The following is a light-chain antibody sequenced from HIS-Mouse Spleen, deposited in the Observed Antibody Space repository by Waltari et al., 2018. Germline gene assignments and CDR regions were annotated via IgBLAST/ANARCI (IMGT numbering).Light chain of an antibody. CDR1: QGISSW. V-gene: IGKV1-12*02. Sequence: DIQITHSLSSVSASVGERVPHPSRSSQGISSWLAWYQQKPGKAPKLLIYAASSLQSGVPSRFSGSGSGTDFTLTISSLQPEDFATYYCQQANSFPSFTLFTFGPGTKVDIK. J-gene: IGKJ3*01. CDR3: QQANSFPSFTLFT. CDR2: AAS.